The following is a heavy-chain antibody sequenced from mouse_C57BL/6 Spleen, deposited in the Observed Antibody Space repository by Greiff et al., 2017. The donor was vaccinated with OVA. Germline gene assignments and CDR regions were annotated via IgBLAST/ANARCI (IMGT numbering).Heavy chain of an antibody. V-gene: IGHV1-69*01. CDR1: GYTFTSYW. D-gene: IGHD2-4*01. Sequence: VQLQQPGAELVMPGASVKLSCKASGYTFTSYWMHWVKQRPGQGLEWIGEIDPSDSYTNYHQKFKGKSTLTVDKSSSTAYMQLSSLTSDDAAVYYCTRRGDYDGFDYWGQGTTLTVSS. CDR3: TRRGDYDGFDY. J-gene: IGHJ2*01. CDR2: IDPSDSYT.